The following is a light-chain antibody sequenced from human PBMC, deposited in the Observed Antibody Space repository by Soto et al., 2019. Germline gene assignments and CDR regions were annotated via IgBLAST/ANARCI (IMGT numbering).Light chain of an antibody. CDR3: QSYDSSLSVV. J-gene: IGLJ2*01. Sequence: QSVLTLPPSVSGAPGQRVTISCTGSSSNIGAGYAVQWYQQLPGTTPKLLIYGNTNRPSGVPDRFSGSKSGTSASLAITGLQAEDEAFYYCQSYDSSLSVVVGGGTKLTVL. CDR2: GNT. V-gene: IGLV1-40*01. CDR1: SSNIGAGYA.